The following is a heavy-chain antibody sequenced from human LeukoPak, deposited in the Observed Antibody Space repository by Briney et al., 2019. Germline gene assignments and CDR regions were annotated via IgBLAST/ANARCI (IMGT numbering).Heavy chain of an antibody. CDR2: IYTSGIT. CDR3: ARLPDP. J-gene: IGHJ5*02. CDR1: GGSISSGTYY. Sequence: DPSETLSLTCTVSGGSISSGTYYWYWIRQPAGKGLEWIGRIYTSGITNYNPSLRSRVTISVDTSKNQFSLKLTSVTASDTAVYYCARLPDPWGQGTLVTVSS. V-gene: IGHV4-61*02.